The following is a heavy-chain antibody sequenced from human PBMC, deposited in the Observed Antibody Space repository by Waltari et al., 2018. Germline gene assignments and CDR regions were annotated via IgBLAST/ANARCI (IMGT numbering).Heavy chain of an antibody. V-gene: IGHV3-15*01. J-gene: IGHJ3*01. CDR2: IKSTVDGGTT. CDR1: GFPFSQAR. D-gene: IGHD5-18*01. CDR3: LFVDTALIIPDVFDL. Sequence: EVQLVESGGGLVKPGGSLRLSCSASGFPFSQARMNWMRQAPGKGLEWVGRIKSTVDGGTTDYAAPVQGRFTISRDDSKNTLYLQMSSLRTEDTAVYYCLFVDTALIIPDVFDLWGQGTLVTVSS.